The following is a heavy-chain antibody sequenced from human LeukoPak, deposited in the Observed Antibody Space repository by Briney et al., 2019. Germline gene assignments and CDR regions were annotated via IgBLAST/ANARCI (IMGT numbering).Heavy chain of an antibody. J-gene: IGHJ6*02. CDR3: ARGHVGSYVYYYYYGMDV. D-gene: IGHD3-16*01. V-gene: IGHV4-34*01. CDR2: INHGGSA. CDR1: GGSFSGYY. Sequence: SETLSLTCAVYGGSFSGYYWGWIRQSPGRGLEWIGEINHGGSADYNPSLKSRVTISVDMSKNQFSLKLSSVTAADTAVYYCARGHVGSYVYYYYYGMDVWGQGTMVTVSS.